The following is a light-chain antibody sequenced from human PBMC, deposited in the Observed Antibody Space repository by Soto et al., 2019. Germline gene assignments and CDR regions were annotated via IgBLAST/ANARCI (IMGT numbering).Light chain of an antibody. CDR1: QSILYSSNNKNY. CDR3: QQYYSTPRT. Sequence: DIVMTQSPDSLAVSLGERATINCKSSQSILYSSNNKNYLAWYQQRPGQPPKLLIYCASTRESGVPDRFSGSGSGTDFTLTISGLQAEDVAVYYCQQYYSTPRTFGQGTKVEIK. CDR2: CAS. J-gene: IGKJ1*01. V-gene: IGKV4-1*01.